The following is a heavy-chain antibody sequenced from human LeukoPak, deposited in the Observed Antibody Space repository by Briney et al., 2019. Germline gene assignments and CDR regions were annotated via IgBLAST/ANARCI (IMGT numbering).Heavy chain of an antibody. V-gene: IGHV1-18*01. CDR2: ISAYNGNT. D-gene: IGHD6-19*01. Sequence: GASVKVSCKASGYTFTSYGISWVRQAPGQGLEWMGWISAYNGNTNYAQKLQGRVTMTTDTSTSTAYMELRSLRSDDTAVYYCARVVDPKVIAVRVPYYFDYWGQGTLVTVSS. CDR1: GYTFTSYG. CDR3: ARVVDPKVIAVRVPYYFDY. J-gene: IGHJ4*02.